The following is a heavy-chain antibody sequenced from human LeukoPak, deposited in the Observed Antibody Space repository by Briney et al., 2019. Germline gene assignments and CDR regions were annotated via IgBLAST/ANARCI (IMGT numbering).Heavy chain of an antibody. D-gene: IGHD3-10*01. J-gene: IGHJ6*03. V-gene: IGHV4-59*08. CDR3: ARHIGGGNEDIDV. CDR2: IYVTGT. Sequence: SETLSLNGTVSGVCIGTYYWSWIRQYQGKGLEWIGYIYVTGTRYNPYLQSRVTISVDKSRNQFFLKMSSVTAADTAVYYCARHIGGGNEDIDVWGKGTKVIVSS. CDR1: GVCIGTYY.